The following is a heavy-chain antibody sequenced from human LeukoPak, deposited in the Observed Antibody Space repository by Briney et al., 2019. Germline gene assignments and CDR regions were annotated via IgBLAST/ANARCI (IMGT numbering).Heavy chain of an antibody. CDR2: ISGSGGST. CDR3: AKDTIGPQSAFDI. Sequence: PGGSLRLSYAASGFTFSSYAMSWVRQAPGKGLEWVSAISGSGGSTYYADSVKGRFTISRDNSKNTLYLQMNSLRAEDTAVYYCAKDTIGPQSAFDIWGQGTMVTVSS. D-gene: IGHD3-9*01. CDR1: GFTFSSYA. V-gene: IGHV3-23*01. J-gene: IGHJ3*02.